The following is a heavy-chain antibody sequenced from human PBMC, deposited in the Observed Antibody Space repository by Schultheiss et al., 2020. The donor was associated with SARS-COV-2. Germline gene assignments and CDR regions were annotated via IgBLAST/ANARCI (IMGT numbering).Heavy chain of an antibody. J-gene: IGHJ6*02. CDR3: VGTIFGVVTDYYYYGMDV. CDR1: GGSISSYY. D-gene: IGHD3-3*01. CDR2: IYTSGST. V-gene: IGHV4-4*07. Sequence: SETLSLTCTVSGGSISSYYWSWIRQPAGKGLEWIGRIYTSGSTNYNPSLKSRVTMSVDTSKNQFSLKLSSVTAADTAVYYCVGTIFGVVTDYYYYGMDVWGQGTTVTVSS.